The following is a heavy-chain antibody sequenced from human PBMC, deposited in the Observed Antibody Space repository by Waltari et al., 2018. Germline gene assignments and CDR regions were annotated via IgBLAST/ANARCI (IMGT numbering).Heavy chain of an antibody. CDR3: ARAFSRQQPLDY. CDR1: GFTFSNSA. D-gene: IGHD6-13*01. CDR2: INPSGGST. J-gene: IGHJ4*02. V-gene: IGHV1-46*01. Sequence: QVQLVESGGGVVQPGTSLRLSCAASGFTFSNSAMHWVRQAPGKGLEWMGIINPSGGSTSYAQKFQGRVTMTRDTSTSTVYMELSSLRSEDTAVYYCARAFSRQQPLDYWGQGTLVTVSS.